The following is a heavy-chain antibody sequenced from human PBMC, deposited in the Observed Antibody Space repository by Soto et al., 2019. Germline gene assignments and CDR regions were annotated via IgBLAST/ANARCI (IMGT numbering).Heavy chain of an antibody. CDR2: IYYSGST. J-gene: IGHJ4*02. CDR1: GGSISSYY. V-gene: IGHV4-59*01. Sequence: PSETLSLTCTVSGGSISSYYWSWIRQPPGKGLEWIGYIYYSGSTNYNPSLKSRVTISVDTSKNQFSLKLSSVTAADTAVYYCARSVAMQQLLFDYWGQGTLVTVSS. CDR3: ARSVAMQQLLFDY. D-gene: IGHD6-13*01.